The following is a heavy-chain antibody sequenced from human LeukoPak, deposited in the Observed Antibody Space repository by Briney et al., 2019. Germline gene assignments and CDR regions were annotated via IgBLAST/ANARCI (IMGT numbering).Heavy chain of an antibody. Sequence: GGSLRLSCAASGFTFTSHWMSWVRQAPGKGLEWVARMNLDGSEKYYVDSVKGRSTISRDNAKTSLYLEMNSLRAEDTAVYYCARDATYCTNGVCYTRFDYWGQGTLVTVSS. CDR2: MNLDGSEK. CDR1: GFTFTSHW. D-gene: IGHD2-8*01. V-gene: IGHV3-7*01. J-gene: IGHJ4*02. CDR3: ARDATYCTNGVCYTRFDY.